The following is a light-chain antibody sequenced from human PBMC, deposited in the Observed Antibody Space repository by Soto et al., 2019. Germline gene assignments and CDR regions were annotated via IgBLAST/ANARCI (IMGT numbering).Light chain of an antibody. V-gene: IGKV3-20*01. CDR1: QSVSSSY. CDR2: GAS. CDR3: QQYGSPPMYT. J-gene: IGKJ2*01. Sequence: EIVLTQSPGTLSLSPGERATLSCRASQSVSSSYLAWYQQKPGQAPRLLIYGASSRATGIPDRFSGSGSGTDFTLNLSRLEPEDFAVYYCQQYGSPPMYTFGQGTKLEIK.